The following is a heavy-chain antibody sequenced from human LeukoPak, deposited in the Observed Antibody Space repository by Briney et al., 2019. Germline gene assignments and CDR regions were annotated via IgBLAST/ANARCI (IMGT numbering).Heavy chain of an antibody. CDR1: GFTFSSYG. CDR3: ARLAPRYAFDI. CDR2: ISYDGSNK. J-gene: IGHJ3*02. Sequence: GGSLRLSCAASGFTFSSYGMHWVRQAPGKGLEWVAVISYDGSNKYYADSVKGRFTISRDNSKNTLYLQMNSLRAEDTAVYYCARLAPRYAFDIWGQGTMVTVSS. V-gene: IGHV3-30*03.